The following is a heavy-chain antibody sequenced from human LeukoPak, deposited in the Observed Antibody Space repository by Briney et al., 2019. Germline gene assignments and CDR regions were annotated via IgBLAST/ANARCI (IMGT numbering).Heavy chain of an antibody. CDR2: ISGSGGST. J-gene: IGHJ6*03. V-gene: IGHV3-23*01. CDR3: AKDRAASRTGSYYYIDV. Sequence: GGSLRLSCAASGLTFSTYAMSWVRQAPRKGLEWVSGISGSGGSTYYADSVKGRFTISRDNSKNTLYLQMSGLRAEDTAVYYCAKDRAASRTGSYYYIDVWGKGTTVTVSS. CDR1: GLTFSTYA. D-gene: IGHD6-13*01.